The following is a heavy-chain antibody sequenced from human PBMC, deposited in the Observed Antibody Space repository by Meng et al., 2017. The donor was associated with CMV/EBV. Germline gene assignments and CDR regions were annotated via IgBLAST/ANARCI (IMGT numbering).Heavy chain of an antibody. J-gene: IGHJ5*02. Sequence: ASVKVSCKASPYTFIDHHMHWVRQAPGQGLEWMGWINPRTGDTKYAQKFQGRVTITTDESTSTAYMELSSLRSEDTAVYYCARGGFIVATILVVQNWFDPWGQGTLVTSPQ. V-gene: IGHV1-2*02. CDR3: ARGGFIVATILVVQNWFDP. D-gene: IGHD5-12*01. CDR2: INPRTGDT. CDR1: PYTFIDHH.